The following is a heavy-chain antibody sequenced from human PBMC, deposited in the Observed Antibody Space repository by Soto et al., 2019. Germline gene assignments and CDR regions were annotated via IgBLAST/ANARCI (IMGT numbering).Heavy chain of an antibody. CDR1: GESFSGYY. CDR3: ASPHYDSNPFYSYFDS. J-gene: IGHJ4*02. Sequence: PSETLSLTCAVYGESFSGYYWSWIRQPPGKGLEWIGEFFHGGSTNYSPSLKSRVTISLDTSKNHFSLELSSVTAADTAVYYCASPHYDSNPFYSYFDSGGQGPLVTVPS. V-gene: IGHV4-34*12. D-gene: IGHD3-22*01. CDR2: FFHGGST.